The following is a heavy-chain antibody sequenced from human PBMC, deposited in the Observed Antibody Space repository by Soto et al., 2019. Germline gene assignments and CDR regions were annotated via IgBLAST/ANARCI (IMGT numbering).Heavy chain of an antibody. Sequence: EVQLVESGGGLVQPGGSLRLSCAASGFTFSSYWMSWVRQAPGKGLEWVANIKQDGSEKYYVDSVKGRFTISRDNAKNSLYLQMNSLRAEDTAVYYCARDQAAVAGTGYYYYGLDVWGQGTTVTVSS. J-gene: IGHJ6*02. V-gene: IGHV3-7*01. CDR1: GFTFSSYW. CDR3: ARDQAAVAGTGYYYYGLDV. D-gene: IGHD6-19*01. CDR2: IKQDGSEK.